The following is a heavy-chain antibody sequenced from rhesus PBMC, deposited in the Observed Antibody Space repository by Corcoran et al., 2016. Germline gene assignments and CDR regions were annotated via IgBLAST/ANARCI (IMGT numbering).Heavy chain of an antibody. Sequence: QVTLKESGPALVKPTQTLTLACSFSGFSFSTTGMGVGWIRQPPGKAPEWLALVYWDDSKDSGSSLNTRLTAFKDTSKNQVVLTVTHVDPLDTATYYCAREATSSGFLFDSWGQGVLVTVSS. J-gene: IGHJ4*01. V-gene: IGHV2-152*01. CDR3: AREATSSGFLFDS. CDR1: GFSFSTTGMG. D-gene: IGHD6-25*01. CDR2: VYWDDSK.